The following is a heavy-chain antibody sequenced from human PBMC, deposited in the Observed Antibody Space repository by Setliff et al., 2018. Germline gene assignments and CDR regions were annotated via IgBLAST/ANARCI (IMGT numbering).Heavy chain of an antibody. D-gene: IGHD3-10*01. Sequence: SVKVSCKASGYIFTSYGFSWVRQAPGQGLEWMGGIIPLSDITSYAQTLQGGVTITADKSTNTVNMELSSLRSEDTAVYYCARVGFRGVMSACFDFWGQGTQVTVSS. CDR3: ARVGFRGVMSACFDF. J-gene: IGHJ4*02. CDR1: GYIFTSYG. V-gene: IGHV1-69*10. CDR2: IIPLSDIT.